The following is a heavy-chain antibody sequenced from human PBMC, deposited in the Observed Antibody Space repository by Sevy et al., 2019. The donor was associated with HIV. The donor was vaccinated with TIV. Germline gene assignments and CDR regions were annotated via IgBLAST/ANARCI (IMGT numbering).Heavy chain of an antibody. D-gene: IGHD2-15*01. V-gene: IGHV4-34*01. CDR3: ARLGGYYYYYYMDV. CDR2: INHSGST. J-gene: IGHJ6*03. CDR1: GGSFSGYY. Sequence: SETLSLTCAVYGGSFSGYYWSWIRQPPGKGLEWIGEINHSGSTNYNPSLKSRVTISVDTSKNQFSLKLSSVTAADTAVYYCARLGGYYYYYYMDVWGKRTTVTVSS.